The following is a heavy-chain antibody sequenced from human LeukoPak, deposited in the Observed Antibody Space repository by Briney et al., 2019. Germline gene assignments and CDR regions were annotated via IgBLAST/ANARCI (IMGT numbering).Heavy chain of an antibody. D-gene: IGHD3-22*01. CDR2: IIPIFGTA. CDR3: ASTQDYYDSSGSLGNFDY. CDR1: GGTFSSYA. J-gene: IGHJ4*02. V-gene: IGHV1-69*05. Sequence: SVKVSCKASGGTFSSYAISWVRQAPGQGLEWMGGIIPIFGTANYAQKFQGRVTITTDESTSTAYMELSSLRSEDTAVYYCASTQDYYDSSGSLGNFDYWGQGTLVTVSS.